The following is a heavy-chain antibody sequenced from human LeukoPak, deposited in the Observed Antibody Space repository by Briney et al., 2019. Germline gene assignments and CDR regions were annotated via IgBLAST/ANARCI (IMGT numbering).Heavy chain of an antibody. J-gene: IGHJ5*02. Sequence: SETLSLTCAVYGGSFSGYYWSWIRQPPGKGLEWIGEINHSGSTNYNPSLKSRVTISVDTSKNQFSLKLSSVTAADTAVYYCAGRVGPARRAKDWFDPWGQGTLVTVSS. CDR2: INHSGST. V-gene: IGHV4-34*01. CDR3: AGRVGPARRAKDWFDP. CDR1: GGSFSGYY. D-gene: IGHD1-26*01.